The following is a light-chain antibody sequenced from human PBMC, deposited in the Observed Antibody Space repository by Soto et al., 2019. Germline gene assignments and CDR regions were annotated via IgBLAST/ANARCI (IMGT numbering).Light chain of an antibody. CDR1: SSDVGGYNY. CDR2: DVS. CDR3: SSYTSSSTQDV. V-gene: IGLV2-14*01. Sequence: QSALTQPASVSGSPGQSITISCTGTSSDVGGYNYVSWYQQHPGKAPKLMIYDVSNRPSGVSNRFSGSKPGNTASLTISGLQAEDEADYYCSSYTSSSTQDVFGTGTKLTVL. J-gene: IGLJ1*01.